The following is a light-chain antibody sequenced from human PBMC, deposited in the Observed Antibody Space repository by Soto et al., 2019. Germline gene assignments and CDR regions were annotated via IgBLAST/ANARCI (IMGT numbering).Light chain of an antibody. J-gene: IGKJ5*01. CDR1: QSINSW. V-gene: IGKV1-5*03. CDR3: QQYNGYSQIT. CDR2: KAS. Sequence: DIQMTQSPSTLSASVGDRVTITCRASQSINSWLAWYQQKPWKAPKLLIYKASTLESGVPSRFSGSGSGTEFTLTISSLQPDDFATYYCQQYNGYSQITFGQGTRLEIK.